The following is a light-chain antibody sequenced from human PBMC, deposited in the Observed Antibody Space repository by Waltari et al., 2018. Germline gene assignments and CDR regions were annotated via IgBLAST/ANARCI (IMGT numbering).Light chain of an antibody. V-gene: IGKV1-12*01. Sequence: DIQMTQSPSSVSVSVGDSVTITCRASQGIRSTLAGYQLKPGKAPRLLIFAASYLQTGVPSRFSGGGSGTYFTLSISGLQPEDFATYFCQQGSTLPFSFGQGTKLEI. CDR2: AAS. CDR3: QQGSTLPFS. CDR1: QGIRST. J-gene: IGKJ2*03.